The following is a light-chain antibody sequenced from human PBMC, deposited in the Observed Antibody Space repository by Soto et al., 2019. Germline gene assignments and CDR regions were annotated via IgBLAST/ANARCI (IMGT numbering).Light chain of an antibody. CDR1: VVTKKY. CDR3: YSAADNNLI. V-gene: IGLV3-27*01. Sequence: SSELTQPSSVSVSPGQTARITCSGDVVTKKYVRWFQQKPGQAPVLVIYKDSERPSGIPERFSGSNSGTTVTLTISGAQVEDEADYYCYSAADNNLIFGGGTKLTVL. CDR2: KDS. J-gene: IGLJ2*01.